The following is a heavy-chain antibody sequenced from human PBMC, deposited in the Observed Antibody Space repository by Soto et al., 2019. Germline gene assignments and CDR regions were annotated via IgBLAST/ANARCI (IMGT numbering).Heavy chain of an antibody. V-gene: IGHV3-23*01. CDR2: ISGSGGST. CDR3: ANRFCTSTSCQDYYYYYMDV. J-gene: IGHJ6*03. D-gene: IGHD2-2*01. CDR1: GFTFSRYA. Sequence: GGSLRLSCAASGFTFSRYAMTWVRQAPGKGLEWVSAISGSGGSTDYADSVKGRFTISRDNSNNTLYLQMNSLRAEDTAVYYCANRFCTSTSCQDYYYYYMDVWGKGTTVTVSS.